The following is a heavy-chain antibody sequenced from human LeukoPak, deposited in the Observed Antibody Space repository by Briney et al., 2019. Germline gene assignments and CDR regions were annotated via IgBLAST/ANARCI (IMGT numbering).Heavy chain of an antibody. J-gene: IGHJ3*02. CDR3: ARDRGSYSLQDGFDI. Sequence: GGSLRLSCAASGFTFSSYGMHWVRQAPGKGLEWVAVISYDGSNKYYADSVKGRFTISRDNSKNTLYLQMNSLRVEDTAVYYCARDRGSYSLQDGFDIWGQGTMVTVSS. CDR1: GFTFSSYG. V-gene: IGHV3-30*03. D-gene: IGHD1-26*01. CDR2: ISYDGSNK.